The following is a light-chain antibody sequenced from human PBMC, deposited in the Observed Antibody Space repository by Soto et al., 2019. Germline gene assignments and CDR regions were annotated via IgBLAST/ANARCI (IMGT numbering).Light chain of an antibody. CDR2: GAS. J-gene: IGKJ1*01. CDR3: QQYGSSFPWT. CDR1: QSVSSSY. V-gene: IGKV3-20*01. Sequence: EIVLTQSPGTLSLSPGASATLSCGASQSVSSSYLAWYQQKPGQAPRLLIYGASSRATGIPDRFSGSGSGTDFTLTISRLEPEDFAVYYCQQYGSSFPWTFGQGTKVDIK.